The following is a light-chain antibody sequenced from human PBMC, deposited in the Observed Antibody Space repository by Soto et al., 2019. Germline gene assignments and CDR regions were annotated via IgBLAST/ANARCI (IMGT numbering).Light chain of an antibody. CDR2: DAS. J-gene: IGKJ1*01. CDR3: QQYNSYSPPT. Sequence: DIPMTQSPSTLSASVGDRVTITCRASQSISSWLAWYQQKPGKAPKLLIYDASSLESGVPSRFSGSGSGTEFTLTISSLQPDDFATYYCQQYNSYSPPTFGQGTKVEIK. CDR1: QSISSW. V-gene: IGKV1-5*01.